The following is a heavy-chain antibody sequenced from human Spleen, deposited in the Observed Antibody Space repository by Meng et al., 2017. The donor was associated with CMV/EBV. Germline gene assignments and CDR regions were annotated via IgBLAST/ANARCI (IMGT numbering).Heavy chain of an antibody. V-gene: IGHV3-21*01. CDR1: GFTFSSYS. Sequence: GGSLRLSCAASGFTFSSYSMNWVRQAPGKGLEWVSSISSSSSYIYYADSVKGRFTISRDNAKNSLYLQMNSLRAEDTAVYYCARDNKDIVVVPAAYDAFDIWGQGTMVTVSS. CDR3: ARDNKDIVVVPAAYDAFDI. J-gene: IGHJ3*02. CDR2: ISSSSSYI. D-gene: IGHD2-2*01.